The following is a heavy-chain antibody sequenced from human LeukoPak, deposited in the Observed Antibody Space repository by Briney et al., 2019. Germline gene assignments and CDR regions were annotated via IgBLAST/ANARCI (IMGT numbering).Heavy chain of an antibody. CDR1: GFTVSSNY. Sequence: GGSLRLSCAASGFTVSSNYMSWVHQAPGKGLEWVSVIYSGGSTYYADSVKGRFTISRDNSKNTLYLQMNSLRAEDTAVYYCARDYYDSSGTNWFDPWGQGTLVTVSS. CDR3: ARDYYDSSGTNWFDP. CDR2: IYSGGST. J-gene: IGHJ5*02. D-gene: IGHD3-22*01. V-gene: IGHV3-53*01.